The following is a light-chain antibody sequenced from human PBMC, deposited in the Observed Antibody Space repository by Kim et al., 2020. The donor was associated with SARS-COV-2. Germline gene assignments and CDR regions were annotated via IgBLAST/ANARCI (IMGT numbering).Light chain of an antibody. V-gene: IGKV1-16*02. J-gene: IGKJ4*01. Sequence: DIQMTQSPSSLSASVGDRVTITCRASQDISHSLAWFQQRPGRAPKSLIYAASNLQSGVPSKFSGSGSGTDFTLTISSLQPEDIATYYCQQYNGYPFTFGGGTKVEIK. CDR1: QDISHS. CDR3: QQYNGYPFT. CDR2: AAS.